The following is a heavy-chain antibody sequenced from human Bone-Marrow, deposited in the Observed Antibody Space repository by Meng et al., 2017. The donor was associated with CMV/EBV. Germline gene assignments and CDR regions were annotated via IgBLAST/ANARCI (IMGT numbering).Heavy chain of an antibody. CDR3: ASNGAGSSWYYGMDV. CDR2: IDPGDSDT. Sequence: GESLKISWKGSGYSFTSYWIGWVRQMPGKGLEWMGIIDPGDSDTRYSPSFQGQVTISADKSISTAYLQWSSLKASDTAMYYCASNGAGSSWYYGMDVWGQGTTVTVSS. CDR1: GYSFTSYW. D-gene: IGHD6-13*01. J-gene: IGHJ6*02. V-gene: IGHV5-51*01.